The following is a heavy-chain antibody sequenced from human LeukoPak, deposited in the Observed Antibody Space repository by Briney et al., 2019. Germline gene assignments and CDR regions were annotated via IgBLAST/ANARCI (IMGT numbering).Heavy chain of an antibody. CDR3: ARVAGGKFHLDY. V-gene: IGHV3-21*01. D-gene: IGHD6-13*01. CDR2: ITSTGTYI. CDR1: GFAFSTNS. J-gene: IGHJ4*02. Sequence: GGSLRLSCAASGFAFSTNSMNWVRQAPGKGLGWISSITSTGTYIYYADSVKGRFTISRDNAKNSLYLQMNSLRAEDTAVYFCARVAGGKFHLDYWGQGTQVTVSS.